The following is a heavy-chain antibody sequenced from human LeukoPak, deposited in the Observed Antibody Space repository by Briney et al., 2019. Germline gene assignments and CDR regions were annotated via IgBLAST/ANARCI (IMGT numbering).Heavy chain of an antibody. V-gene: IGHV3-7*01. CDR3: ARDHIQLWYGAMDV. D-gene: IGHD5-18*01. CDR2: IKQDGSEK. CDR1: GFTFSSYW. J-gene: IGHJ6*04. Sequence: GGSLRLSCAASGFTFSSYWMSWVRQAPGKGLEWVANIKQDGSEKYYVDSVRGRFTISRDNAKNSLYLQMNSLRAEDTAVYYCARDHIQLWYGAMDVWGKGTTVTVSS.